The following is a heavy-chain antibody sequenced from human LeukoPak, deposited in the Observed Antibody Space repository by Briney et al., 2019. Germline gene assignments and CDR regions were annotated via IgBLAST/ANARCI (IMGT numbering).Heavy chain of an antibody. CDR3: ARVSRDSIGVAAFDI. CDR2: ISAYNGNT. CDR1: GYTFTSYG. V-gene: IGHV1-18*01. Sequence: ASVKASCKASGYTFTSYGISWVRHAPGQGLEWMGGISAYNGNTNYAQKLQGRVTMTTDTSTSTAYMELRSLRSDDTAVYYCARVSRDSIGVAAFDIWGQGTMVTVSS. J-gene: IGHJ3*02. D-gene: IGHD2/OR15-2a*01.